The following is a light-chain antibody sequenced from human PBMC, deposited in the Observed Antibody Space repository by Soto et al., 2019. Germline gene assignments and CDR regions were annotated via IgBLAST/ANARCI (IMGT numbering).Light chain of an antibody. V-gene: IGKV1-39*01. CDR2: AAS. CDR1: QSISSY. CDR3: QQSYSIPLT. Sequence: DIQMTQSPSSLSASVGDRVTITCRASQSISSYLNWCQQKPGKAPKLLIYAASSLQGGVPSRLSGSGSGTDFTLTISSLQPEDFATYYCQQSYSIPLTFGGGTKVDIK. J-gene: IGKJ4*01.